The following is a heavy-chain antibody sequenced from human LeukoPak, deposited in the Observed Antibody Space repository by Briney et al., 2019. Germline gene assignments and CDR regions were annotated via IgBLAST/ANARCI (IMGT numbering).Heavy chain of an antibody. D-gene: IGHD1-26*01. CDR3: AKGPWEPRHWYFDL. J-gene: IGHJ2*01. Sequence: GGSLRLSCAASGFTFSSYAMHWVRQAPGKGLEWVAVISYDGSNKYYADSVKGRFTISRDNSKNTLYLQMNSLRAEDTAVYYCAKGPWEPRHWYFDLWGRGTLVTVSS. CDR2: ISYDGSNK. CDR1: GFTFSSYA. V-gene: IGHV3-30-3*01.